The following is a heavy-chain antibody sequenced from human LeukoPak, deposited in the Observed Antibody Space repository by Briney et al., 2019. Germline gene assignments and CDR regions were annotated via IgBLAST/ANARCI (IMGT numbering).Heavy chain of an antibody. CDR3: AKCKVPAATYYYYYYGMDV. D-gene: IGHD2-2*01. V-gene: IGHV3-30*18. CDR1: GFTFSSYG. J-gene: IGHJ6*04. Sequence: GRSLRLSCAASGFTFSSYGMHWVRQAPGKGLEWVAVMSYDGSNKYYADSVKGRFTISRDNSKNTLYLQMNSLRAEDTAVYYCAKCKVPAATYYYYYYGMDVWGKGTTVTVSS. CDR2: MSYDGSNK.